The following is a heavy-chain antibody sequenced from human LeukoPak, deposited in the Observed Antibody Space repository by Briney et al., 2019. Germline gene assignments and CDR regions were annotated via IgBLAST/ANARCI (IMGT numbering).Heavy chain of an antibody. Sequence: ASVKVSCKASGYTFTGDYMHWVRQAPGQGLEWMGWINPNSGGTNYAQKFQGRVTMTRDTSISTAYMELSRLRSDDTAVYYCAFGIQLWLRGARGAFDIWGQGTMVTVS. D-gene: IGHD5-18*01. J-gene: IGHJ3*02. CDR2: INPNSGGT. V-gene: IGHV1-2*02. CDR3: AFGIQLWLRGARGAFDI. CDR1: GYTFTGDY.